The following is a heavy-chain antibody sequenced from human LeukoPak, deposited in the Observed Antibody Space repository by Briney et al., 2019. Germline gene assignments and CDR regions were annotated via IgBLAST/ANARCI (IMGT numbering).Heavy chain of an antibody. CDR3: ARDSLYSSGRFDY. D-gene: IGHD6-19*01. Sequence: SETLSLTCTGSGGSISSYYWSWIRQPPGKGLEWIGYIYYSGSTNYNPSLKSRVTISVDTSKNQFSLKLSSVTAADTAVYYCARDSLYSSGRFDYWGQGTLVTVSS. J-gene: IGHJ4*02. CDR1: GGSISSYY. V-gene: IGHV4-59*01. CDR2: IYYSGST.